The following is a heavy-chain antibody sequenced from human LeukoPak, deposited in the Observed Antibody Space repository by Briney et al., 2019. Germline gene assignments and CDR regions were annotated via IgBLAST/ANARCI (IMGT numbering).Heavy chain of an antibody. J-gene: IGHJ3*02. V-gene: IGHV3-74*01. D-gene: IGHD2-21*02. CDR1: GFTFSSYW. Sequence: GGSLRLSCAASGFTFSSYWVHWIRQAPGEGLVWVSRINSDGTSTSHAGSVKGRFTIARDNAKNTVSLHMNSLRAEDTAVYYCVTLTADVDQHAFDMWGQGTMVTVSS. CDR2: INSDGTST. CDR3: VTLTADVDQHAFDM.